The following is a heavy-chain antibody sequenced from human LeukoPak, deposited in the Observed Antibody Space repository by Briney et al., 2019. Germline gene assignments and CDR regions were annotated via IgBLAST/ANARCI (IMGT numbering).Heavy chain of an antibody. CDR3: ARDYDARYDSSLGAFDI. V-gene: IGHV3-30-3*01. CDR1: GFTFSSYA. D-gene: IGHD3-22*01. J-gene: IGHJ3*02. Sequence: GRSLRLSCAASGFTFSSYAMHWVRQAPGKGLEWVAVISYDGSNKYYADSVKGRFTISRDNSKNTLYLQMNSLRAEDTAVYYCARDYDARYDSSLGAFDIWGQGTMVTVSS. CDR2: ISYDGSNK.